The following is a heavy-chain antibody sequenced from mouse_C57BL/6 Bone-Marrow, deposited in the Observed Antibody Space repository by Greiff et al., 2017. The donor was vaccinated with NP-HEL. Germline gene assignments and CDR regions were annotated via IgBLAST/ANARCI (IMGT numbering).Heavy chain of an antibody. D-gene: IGHD2-1*01. CDR3: ARKGNYPAWFAY. CDR2: IDPEDGAT. Sequence: VQLKQSGAALVKPGASVKLSCTASGFNIKDSYMHWVKPRTEQGLEWIGRIDPEDGATKYAPTFPGKATITADTSSNTADLQLSSLTSEDTAVYYRARKGNYPAWFAYSGQETLVTVSA. CDR1: GFNIKDSY. J-gene: IGHJ3*01. V-gene: IGHV14-2*01.